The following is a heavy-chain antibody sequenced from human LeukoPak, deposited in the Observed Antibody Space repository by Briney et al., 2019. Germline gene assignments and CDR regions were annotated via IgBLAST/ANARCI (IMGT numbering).Heavy chain of an antibody. CDR1: GFTFSRSW. CDR2: IKEDGSQR. J-gene: IGHJ4*02. Sequence: GGSLGLSCAASGFTFSRSWMSWVRQAPGKGLEWVANIKEDGSQRNYVDSVKGRFTISRDNAMNSVFLQMISLRAEDTAVYYCARDRGYNSFDYWGQGTLVTVSS. CDR3: ARDRGYNSFDY. V-gene: IGHV3-7*01. D-gene: IGHD6-13*01.